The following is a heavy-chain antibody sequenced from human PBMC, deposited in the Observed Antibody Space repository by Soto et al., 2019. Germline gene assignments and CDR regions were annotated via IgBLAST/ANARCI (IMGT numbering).Heavy chain of an antibody. CDR2: INGYTGNT. Sequence: QVRLVQSGAEVKKPGASVKVSCKASGYTFTSYGLSWVRQAPGQGLEWMGWINGYTGNTNYAQKFQGRVTMTTDTSTNTADLDLWTLISDDTAVYYCARSWVTGKGGIDVWGQGTTVTVSS. CDR1: GYTFTSYG. D-gene: IGHD3-16*01. V-gene: IGHV1-18*01. CDR3: ARSWVTGKGGIDV. J-gene: IGHJ6*02.